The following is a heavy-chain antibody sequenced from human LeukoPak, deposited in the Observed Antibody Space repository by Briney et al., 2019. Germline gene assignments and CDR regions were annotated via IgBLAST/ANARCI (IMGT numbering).Heavy chain of an antibody. Sequence: SETLSLTCTVSGGSVSSTTYSWGWIRQPPGKGLEWIGSRYHSGATYYNPSLGSRVTTSVDTSKNQFSLRLSSVTAADTAVYYCARSLEWSLSLGAEYFLHWGQGTLVTVSS. J-gene: IGHJ1*01. CDR3: ARSLEWSLSLGAEYFLH. CDR2: RYHSGAT. V-gene: IGHV4-39*01. D-gene: IGHD3-3*01. CDR1: GGSVSSTTYS.